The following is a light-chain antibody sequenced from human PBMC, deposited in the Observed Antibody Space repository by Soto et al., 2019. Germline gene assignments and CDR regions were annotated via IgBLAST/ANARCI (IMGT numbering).Light chain of an antibody. CDR2: GAS. J-gene: IGKJ1*01. V-gene: IGKV3-20*01. CDR3: QQYAGSPWT. Sequence: ETVLTQSPGTLSLSPGERATLSCRASQTIRNNYLAWYRQTPGQAPRLLIYGASNRATGIADRFSGSGSGTDFTLIIRRLEPEDFALYYCQQYAGSPWTFGQGTKVEIK. CDR1: QTIRNNY.